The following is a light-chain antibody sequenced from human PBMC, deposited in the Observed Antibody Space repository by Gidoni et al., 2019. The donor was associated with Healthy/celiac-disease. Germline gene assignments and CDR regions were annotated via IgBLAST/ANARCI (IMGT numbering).Light chain of an antibody. CDR3: CSYAGSYTYV. CDR2: DGS. J-gene: IGLJ1*01. V-gene: IGLV2-11*01. CDR1: SSHVGGYNY. Sequence: QSALTQPRSVSGSPGQSVTISCTGTSSHVGGYNYVSWYQQHPGKAPKLMIYDGSKRPSGVPDRFSGSKSGNTASLTISGLQDEDEADYYCCSYAGSYTYVFGTGTKVTVL.